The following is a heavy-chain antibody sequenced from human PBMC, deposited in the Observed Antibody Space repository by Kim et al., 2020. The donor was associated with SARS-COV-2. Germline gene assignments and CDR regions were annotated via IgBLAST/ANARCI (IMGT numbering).Heavy chain of an antibody. J-gene: IGHJ4*02. D-gene: IGHD2-2*01. CDR1: GFSFSRNT. CDR3: VTGSGYCSGSSCYHLAY. V-gene: IGHV3-21*01. Sequence: GGSLRLSCANSGFSFSRNTMNWVRQAPGKGLEWVSSISSSSTFLYYADPVKGRFTISRDNAKNSLYLQMNSLRAEDTAVYYCVTGSGYCSGSSCYHLAYWGQGTLVTVSS. CDR2: ISSSSTFL.